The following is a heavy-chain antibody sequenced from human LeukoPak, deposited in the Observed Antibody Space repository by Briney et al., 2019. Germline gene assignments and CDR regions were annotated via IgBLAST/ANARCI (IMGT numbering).Heavy chain of an antibody. CDR2: IYYSGNT. CDR3: ARPQGDDFWSGYYNSLGAFDI. J-gene: IGHJ3*02. V-gene: IGHV4-39*07. Sequence: SETLSLTCTVSGGSVRISSYYWGWIRQPPGKGLEWIGTIYYSGNTYYNPSLKSRVTISVDTSKNQFSLKLSSVTAADTALYYCARPQGDDFWSGYYNSLGAFDIWGQGTMVTVSS. D-gene: IGHD3-3*01. CDR1: GGSVRISSYY.